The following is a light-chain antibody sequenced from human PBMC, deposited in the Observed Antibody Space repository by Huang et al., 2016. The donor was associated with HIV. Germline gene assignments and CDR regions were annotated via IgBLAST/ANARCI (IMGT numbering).Light chain of an antibody. Sequence: DIVMTQSPDSLAVSLGERAHVNCKSSQTILYSSKNKNYLAWYQQKPGQPPKLLIYWASTRESGVPDRFSGSGSGTDFTLTISSLQAEDVAVYYCQQYFETPLTFGGGTKVEIK. J-gene: IGKJ4*01. CDR2: WAS. CDR1: QTILYSSKNKNY. V-gene: IGKV4-1*01. CDR3: QQYFETPLT.